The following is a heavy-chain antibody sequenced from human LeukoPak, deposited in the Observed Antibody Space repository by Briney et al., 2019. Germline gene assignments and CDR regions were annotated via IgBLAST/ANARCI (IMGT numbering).Heavy chain of an antibody. CDR1: GYTLTELS. Sequence: GASVKVSCKVSGYTLTELSMHWVRQAPGKGLEWMGGFDPEDGETIYAQKFQGRVTMTEDTSTDTAYMELSSLRSEDTAVYYCATVVEEQWLVRFFDYWGQGTLVTVSS. CDR2: FDPEDGET. V-gene: IGHV1-24*01. CDR3: ATVVEEQWLVRFFDY. D-gene: IGHD6-19*01. J-gene: IGHJ4*02.